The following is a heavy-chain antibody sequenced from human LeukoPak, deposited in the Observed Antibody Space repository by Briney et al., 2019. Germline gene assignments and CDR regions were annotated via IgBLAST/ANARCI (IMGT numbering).Heavy chain of an antibody. J-gene: IGHJ4*02. CDR1: GFTFSSHA. Sequence: GGSLRLSCAASGFTFSSHALSWVRQAPGKGLEWVSSLSGSGYNTYYADSVKGRFTISRDNSKNTLHLQMNSLRAEDTAVYHCAKDRGSGWGIDYWGQGTLVTVSS. D-gene: IGHD6-19*01. V-gene: IGHV3-23*01. CDR2: LSGSGYNT. CDR3: AKDRGSGWGIDY.